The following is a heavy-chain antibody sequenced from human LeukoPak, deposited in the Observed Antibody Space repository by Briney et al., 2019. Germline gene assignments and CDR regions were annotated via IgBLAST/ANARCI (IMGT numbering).Heavy chain of an antibody. D-gene: IGHD1-26*01. CDR1: GGTFSSYA. J-gene: IGHJ2*01. V-gene: IGHV1-69*05. CDR2: IIPIFGTA. Sequence: ASVKVSCKASGGTFSSYAISWVRQAPGQGLEWMGRIIPIFGTANYAQKLQGRVTITTDESTSTAYMELSSLRSEDTAVYYCARSGGSYYGRWYFDLWGRGTLVTVSS. CDR3: ARSGGSYYGRWYFDL.